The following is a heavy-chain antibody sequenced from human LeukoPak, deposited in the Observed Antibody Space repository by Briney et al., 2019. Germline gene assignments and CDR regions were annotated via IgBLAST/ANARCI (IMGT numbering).Heavy chain of an antibody. Sequence: SQTLSLTCAISGDSFSSNSAAWNWIRQSPSRGLEWLGRTYYRSKWYNDYAVSVKSRITINPDTSKNQFSLQLNSVTPEDTAVYYCAREISSSSLVYYYYGMDVWGQGTTVTVSS. CDR1: GDSFSSNSAA. CDR3: AREISSSSLVYYYYGMDV. D-gene: IGHD6-6*01. V-gene: IGHV6-1*01. J-gene: IGHJ6*02. CDR2: TYYRSKWYN.